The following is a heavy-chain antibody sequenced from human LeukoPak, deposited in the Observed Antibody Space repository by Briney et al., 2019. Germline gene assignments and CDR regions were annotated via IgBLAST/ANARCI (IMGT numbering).Heavy chain of an antibody. CDR1: GGSLSSSSYY. V-gene: IGHV3-11*01. Sequence: PSETLSLTCTVSGGSLSSSSYYWGWIRQAPGRGLEWVSYISSSGSAIYYADSVKGRFTVSRDNARNSLYLQMNSLRVEDTAVYYCAKMWHDYGDNAAFDIWGQGTMVTVSS. CDR3: AKMWHDYGDNAAFDI. CDR2: ISSSGSAI. D-gene: IGHD4-17*01. J-gene: IGHJ3*02.